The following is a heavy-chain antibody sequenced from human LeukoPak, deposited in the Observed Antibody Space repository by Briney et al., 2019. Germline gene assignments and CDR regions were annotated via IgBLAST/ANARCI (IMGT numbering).Heavy chain of an antibody. CDR3: ARDADDY. CDR1: RWTFSRHW. J-gene: IGHJ4*02. CDR2: ISPDGSET. Sequence: GGSLRLSRAASRWTFSRHWMSWVRPAPAKELEWVANISPDGSETYYVDSVTGRFTISRDTAPNSLYLQVNSLRAEDTAVYYCARDADDYWGQGTLVTVSS. V-gene: IGHV3-7*05.